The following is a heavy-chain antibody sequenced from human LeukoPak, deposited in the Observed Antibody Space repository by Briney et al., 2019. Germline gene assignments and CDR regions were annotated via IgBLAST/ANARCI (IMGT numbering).Heavy chain of an antibody. CDR1: GFTFSIYT. CDR2: INGSGS. D-gene: IGHD6-19*01. Sequence: VKPGGSLRLSCAASGFTFSIYTMNWVRQAPGKGLEWVSSINGSGSYYADSVKGRFTISRDNAKNSLYLQMNSLRAEDTAVYYCGRSKIGKYSRGSGRGFDIWGQGTMVTVS. V-gene: IGHV3-21*01. J-gene: IGHJ3*02. CDR3: GRSKIGKYSRGSGRGFDI.